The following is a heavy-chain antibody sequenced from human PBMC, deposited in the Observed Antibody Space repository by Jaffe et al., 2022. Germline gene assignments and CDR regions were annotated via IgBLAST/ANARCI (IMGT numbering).Heavy chain of an antibody. Sequence: EVQLLESGGGLVQPGGSLRLSCAASGFTFSSYAMSWVRQAPGKGLEWVSAISGSGGSTYYADSVKGRFTISRDNSKNTLYLQMNSLRAEDTAVYYCAKDLSTAHSGYARGYMDVWGKGTTVTVSS. J-gene: IGHJ6*03. CDR1: GFTFSSYA. CDR2: ISGSGGST. V-gene: IGHV3-23*01. CDR3: AKDLSTAHSGYARGYMDV. D-gene: IGHD5-12*01.